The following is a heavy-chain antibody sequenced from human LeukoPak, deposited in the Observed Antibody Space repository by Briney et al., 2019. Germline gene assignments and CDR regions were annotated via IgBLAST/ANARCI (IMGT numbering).Heavy chain of an antibody. J-gene: IGHJ4*02. CDR3: ARIDYGDYEDYEGPLDY. V-gene: IGHV1-69*13. CDR2: IIPIFGTA. CDR1: GGTFSRYA. Sequence: ASVKVSCKASGGTFSRYAISWVRQAPGQGLEWMGGIIPIFGTANYAQKFQGRVTITADESTSTAYMELSSLRSEDTAVYYCARIDYGDYEDYEGPLDYWGQGTLVTVSS. D-gene: IGHD4-17*01.